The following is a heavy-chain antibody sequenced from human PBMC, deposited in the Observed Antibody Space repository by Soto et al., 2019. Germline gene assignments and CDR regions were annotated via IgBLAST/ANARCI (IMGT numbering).Heavy chain of an antibody. V-gene: IGHV1-3*01. CDR1: GYTFTSYA. CDR3: ARDPGDWYCRGGSCCGGDIHNWFDP. Sequence: QVQLVQSGAEVKKPGASVKVSCKASGYTFTSYAMHWVRQAPGHRLEWMGWINAGNGHTKHSQKCQGRVTIPGDTSAGRAYMELSSLRSKDTAVYYCARDPGDWYCRGGSCCGGDIHNWFDPWCQGTLVTVSS. D-gene: IGHD2-15*01. CDR2: INAGNGHT. J-gene: IGHJ5*02.